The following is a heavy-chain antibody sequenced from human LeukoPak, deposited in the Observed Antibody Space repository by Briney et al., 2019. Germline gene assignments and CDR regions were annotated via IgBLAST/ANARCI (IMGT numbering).Heavy chain of an antibody. CDR1: GGSISSYY. J-gene: IGHJ4*02. CDR2: IYYSGST. Sequence: PSETLSLTCTVSGGSISSYYWSWIRQPPGKGLEWIGYIYYSGSTNYNPSLKSRVTISVDTSKNQFSLKLSSVTAADTAVYYCARDDVAGTVYWGQGTLVTVSS. CDR3: ARDDVAGTVY. D-gene: IGHD6-19*01. V-gene: IGHV4-59*01.